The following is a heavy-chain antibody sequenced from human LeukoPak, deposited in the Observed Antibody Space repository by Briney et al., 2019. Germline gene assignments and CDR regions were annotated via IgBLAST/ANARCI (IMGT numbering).Heavy chain of an antibody. D-gene: IGHD6-19*01. Sequence: GGSLRLSCAASGFTFSSHSMNWVRQAPGKGLEWVSSISSSSSYIYYADSVKGRFSISRDNAKNSLYLQMNSLRAEDTAVYYCARPRAVAGGGYDYWGQGTPVTVSS. CDR2: ISSSSSYI. J-gene: IGHJ4*02. CDR3: ARPRAVAGGGYDY. CDR1: GFTFSSHS. V-gene: IGHV3-21*01.